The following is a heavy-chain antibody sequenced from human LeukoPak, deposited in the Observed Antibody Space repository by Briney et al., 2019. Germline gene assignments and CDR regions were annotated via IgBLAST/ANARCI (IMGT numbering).Heavy chain of an antibody. CDR1: GFTFSSYA. J-gene: IGHJ6*04. CDR3: AKDRGEILWFGSVLDV. D-gene: IGHD3-10*01. V-gene: IGHV3-23*01. CDR2: ISAGGGST. Sequence: AGGSLRLSCAASGFTFSSYAMIWVRQAPGKGLEWVSVISAGGGSTDFADSVKGRFTVSRDNSKNTLYLQMSSLRAEDTAVYYCAKDRGEILWFGSVLDVWGKGTTVTVSS.